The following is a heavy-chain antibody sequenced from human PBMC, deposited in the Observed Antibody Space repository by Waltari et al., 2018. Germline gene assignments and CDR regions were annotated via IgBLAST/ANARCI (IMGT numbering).Heavy chain of an antibody. CDR2: IYYSGST. CDR3: ARGNYDFWSGYYKWFDP. CDR1: GGSISSGGYY. V-gene: IGHV4-31*03. J-gene: IGHJ5*02. Sequence: QVQLQESGPGLVKPSQTLSLTCTVSGGSISSGGYYWCWIRQHPGKGLEWIGYIYYSGSTYDNPSLKSRVTISVDTSKNQFSLKLSSVTAADTAVYYCARGNYDFWSGYYKWFDPWGQGTLVTVSS. D-gene: IGHD3-3*01.